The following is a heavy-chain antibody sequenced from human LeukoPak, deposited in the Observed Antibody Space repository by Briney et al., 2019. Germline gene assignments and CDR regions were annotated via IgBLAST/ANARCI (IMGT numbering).Heavy chain of an antibody. V-gene: IGHV3-21*01. CDR1: GFTFSSYS. CDR3: ARDLEYCSSTSCYRTASKFDY. CDR2: ISSSSSYI. Sequence: GGSLRLSCAASGFTFSSYSMNWVRQAPGKGLEWVSSISSSSSYIYYVDSVKGRFTISRDNAKNSLYLQMNSLRAEDTAVYYCARDLEYCSSTSCYRTASKFDYWGQGTLVTVSS. D-gene: IGHD2-2*01. J-gene: IGHJ4*02.